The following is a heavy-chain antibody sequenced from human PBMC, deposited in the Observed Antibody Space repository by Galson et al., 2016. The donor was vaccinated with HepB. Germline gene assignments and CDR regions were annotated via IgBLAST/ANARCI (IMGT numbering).Heavy chain of an antibody. J-gene: IGHJ4*02. CDR3: SREMTGSYFD. Sequence: SLRLSCAASGFTFNAHWMNWVRQAPGQGLEWVANIRGDGIVSYYAESVGGRFTISRDNAKNSLYLQMNGLRVDETAVYYCSREMTGSYFDWGQGTLVTVSS. CDR1: GFTFNAHW. D-gene: IGHD3-10*01. CDR2: IRGDGIVS. V-gene: IGHV3-7*01.